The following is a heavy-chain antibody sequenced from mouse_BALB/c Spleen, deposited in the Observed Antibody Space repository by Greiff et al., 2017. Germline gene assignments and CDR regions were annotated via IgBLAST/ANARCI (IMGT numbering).Heavy chain of an antibody. CDR2: ISSGSSTI. D-gene: IGHD1-1*01. Sequence: EVKLQESGGGLVQPGGSRKLSCAASGFTFSSFGMHWVRQAPEKGLEWVAYISSGSSTIYYADTVKGRFTISRDNPKNTLFLQMTSLRSEDTAMYYCARDYGSLYYFDYWGQGTTLTVSS. J-gene: IGHJ2*01. CDR1: GFTFSSFG. CDR3: ARDYGSLYYFDY. V-gene: IGHV5-17*02.